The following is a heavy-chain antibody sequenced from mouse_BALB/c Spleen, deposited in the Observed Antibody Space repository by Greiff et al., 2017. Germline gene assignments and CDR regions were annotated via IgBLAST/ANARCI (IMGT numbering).Heavy chain of an antibody. CDR3: AKGTGTGY. V-gene: IGHV1-69*02. CDR2: IDPSDSYT. CDR1: GYTFTSYW. Sequence: VQLQQPGAELVKPGASVKLSCKASGYTFTSYWMHWVKQRPGQGLEWIGEIDPSDSYTNYNQKFKGKATLTVDKSSSTAYMQLSSLTSEDSAVYYCAKGTGTGYWGQGTTLTVSS. J-gene: IGHJ2*01. D-gene: IGHD4-1*01.